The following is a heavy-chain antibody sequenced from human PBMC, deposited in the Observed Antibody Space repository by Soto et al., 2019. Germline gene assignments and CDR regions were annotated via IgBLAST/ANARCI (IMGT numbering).Heavy chain of an antibody. Sequence: GGSLRLSCAASGFTFSSYAMHWVRQAPGKGLEWVAVISYDGSNKYYADSVKGRFTISRDNSKNTLYLQMNSLRAEDTAVYYCARDLLRFLEWLPSYWGQGTLVTVSS. CDR1: GFTFSSYA. CDR2: ISYDGSNK. CDR3: ARDLLRFLEWLPSY. D-gene: IGHD3-3*01. V-gene: IGHV3-30-3*01. J-gene: IGHJ4*02.